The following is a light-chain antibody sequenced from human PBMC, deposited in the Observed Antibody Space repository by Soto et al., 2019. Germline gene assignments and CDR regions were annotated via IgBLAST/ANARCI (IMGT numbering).Light chain of an antibody. CDR1: SSDVGGYNY. Sequence: QSALTQPASVSGSPGQSITISCTGTSSDVGGYNYVSWYQQHPGKAPKLMIYDVSNRPSGVSNRFSGSKSGNTASLTISGLQAENEDHYHCGSYPSGSTVYVFGIGSKGTV. CDR2: DVS. CDR3: GSYPSGSTVYV. J-gene: IGLJ1*01. V-gene: IGLV2-14*01.